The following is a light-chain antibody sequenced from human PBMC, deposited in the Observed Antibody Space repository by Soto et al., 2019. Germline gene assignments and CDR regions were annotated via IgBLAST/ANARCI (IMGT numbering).Light chain of an antibody. J-gene: IGKJ4*01. Sequence: QSPGRLSVYLGERDTSSCRASQSVSIHLAWYQQKPGQAPRLVIYDIFTRATGVPTRISGSGSGTDFTLTISRLEPEDFAVYYCQQYGSSKHTFGGGTKVDIK. CDR2: DIF. V-gene: IGKV3-20*01. CDR3: QQYGSSKHT. CDR1: QSVSIH.